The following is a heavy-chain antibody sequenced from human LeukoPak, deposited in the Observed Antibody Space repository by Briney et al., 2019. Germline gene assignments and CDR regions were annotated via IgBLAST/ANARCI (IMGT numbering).Heavy chain of an antibody. V-gene: IGHV1-69-2*01. J-gene: IGHJ4*02. CDR1: GYTFTDYY. D-gene: IGHD6-13*01. CDR2: FDPEDGET. Sequence: ASVKVSCKASGYTFTDYYIHWVQQPPGKGLAWMGRFDPEDGETRYAEKFQGRVTITADTSTLTAYMELSSLRSEDTAMYYCASGIAEPSTSLIDFWGQGTLVTVSS. CDR3: ASGIAEPSTSLIDF.